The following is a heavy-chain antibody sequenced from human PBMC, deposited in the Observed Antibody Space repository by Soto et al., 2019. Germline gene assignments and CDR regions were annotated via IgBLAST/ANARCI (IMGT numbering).Heavy chain of an antibody. Sequence: GASVKVSWKVSGYTLTEVSIHWGRHAPGKGLEWLGGFDPEDGETIYAQKFQGRVTMTEDTSTDTAYMELSSLRSEDTAVYYCARDRTSYDFWSGYNTEDYYYYYGMDVWGQGTTVTVSS. J-gene: IGHJ6*02. D-gene: IGHD3-3*01. CDR1: GYTLTEVS. V-gene: IGHV1-24*01. CDR3: ARDRTSYDFWSGYNTEDYYYYYGMDV. CDR2: FDPEDGET.